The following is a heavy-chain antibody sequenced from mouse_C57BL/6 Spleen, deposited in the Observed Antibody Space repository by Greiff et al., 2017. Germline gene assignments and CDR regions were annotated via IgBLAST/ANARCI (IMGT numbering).Heavy chain of an antibody. Sequence: QVQLQQPGAELVRPGASVKLSCKASGYTFTSYGISWVKQRTGQGLEWIGEIYPSGGNTDYNEKFKGKATLTAAKSSSTAYMELRSLTSEDSAVYCCARGDYDYDYWGQGTTRTVSS. J-gene: IGHJ2*01. CDR1: GYTFTSYG. D-gene: IGHD2-4*01. V-gene: IGHV1-81*01. CDR3: ARGDYDYDY. CDR2: IYPSGGNT.